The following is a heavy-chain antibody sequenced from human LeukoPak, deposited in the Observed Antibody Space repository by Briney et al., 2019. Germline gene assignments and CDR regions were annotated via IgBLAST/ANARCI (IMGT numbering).Heavy chain of an antibody. CDR2: ISYDGSNK. CDR3: AKAWGYGDYDRSNFDY. CDR1: GFTFSSYG. J-gene: IGHJ4*02. D-gene: IGHD4-17*01. V-gene: IGHV3-30*18. Sequence: QPGGSLRLSCAASGFTFSSYGMHWVRQAPGKGLEWVAVISYDGSNKYYADSVKGRFTISRDNSKNTLYLQMNSLRAEDTAVYYCAKAWGYGDYDRSNFDYWGQGTLVTVSS.